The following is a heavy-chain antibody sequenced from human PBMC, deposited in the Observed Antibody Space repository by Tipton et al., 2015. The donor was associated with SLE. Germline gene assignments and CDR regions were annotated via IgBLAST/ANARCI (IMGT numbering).Heavy chain of an antibody. CDR2: INHSGST. Sequence: TLSLTCAVYGGSFSGYYWSWIRQPPGKGLEWIGEINHSGSTNYNPSLKSRVTISVDTSKNPFSLKLSSVTAADTAVYYCATNLDIVVVPAAFDYWGQGTLVTVSS. D-gene: IGHD2-2*01. CDR3: ATNLDIVVVPAAFDY. J-gene: IGHJ4*02. V-gene: IGHV4-34*01. CDR1: GGSFSGYY.